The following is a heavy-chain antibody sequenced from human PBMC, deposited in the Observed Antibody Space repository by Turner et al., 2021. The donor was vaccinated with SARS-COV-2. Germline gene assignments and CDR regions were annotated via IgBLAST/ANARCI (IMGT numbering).Heavy chain of an antibody. Sequence: DVQLVESGGGLVQPGGSLRLSCAASGFTVSSYYMSWVRQAPGKGLEWVSLIYSGGSTYYADSVKGRFTISRHNSKNTLYLQMNSMRAEDTAVYYCARDLNYYGMDVWGQGTTVTVSS. CDR3: ARDLNYYGMDV. J-gene: IGHJ6*02. CDR1: GFTVSSYY. CDR2: IYSGGST. D-gene: IGHD3-9*01. V-gene: IGHV3-53*04.